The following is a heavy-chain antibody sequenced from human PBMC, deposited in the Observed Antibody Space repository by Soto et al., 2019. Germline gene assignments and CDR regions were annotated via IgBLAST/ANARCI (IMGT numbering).Heavy chain of an antibody. D-gene: IGHD5-18*01. J-gene: IGHJ4*01. Sequence: QVQLVQSGAEVKKPGASVKVSCKASGYTFTGYYMHWVRQAPGQGLEWMGWITPNSGGTNYAQKFQGRVTMTRDTYISTAYMALSRQRSDDTAVYYCAKPVDKAMAPDYWGQGTLVTVSS. CDR2: ITPNSGGT. V-gene: IGHV1-2*02. CDR3: AKPVDKAMAPDY. CDR1: GYTFTGYY.